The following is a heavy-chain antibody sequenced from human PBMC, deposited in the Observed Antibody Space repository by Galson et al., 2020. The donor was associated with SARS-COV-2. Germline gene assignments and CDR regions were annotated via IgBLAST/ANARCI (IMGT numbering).Heavy chain of an antibody. CDR1: GGSISSSSSSYY. J-gene: IGHJ5*02. Sequence: ETSETLSLTCSVSGGSISSSSSSYYWAWIRQPPGKGLEWIASIYHTGSTYYNPSLESRVTISVDTSKSHFSLQLSSVTAADTAVYYCARHFIRDVTIFGLVTMGYFDPWGQGTLVTVSS. CDR2: IYHTGST. CDR3: ARHFIRDVTIFGLVTMGYFDP. V-gene: IGHV4-39*01. D-gene: IGHD3-3*01.